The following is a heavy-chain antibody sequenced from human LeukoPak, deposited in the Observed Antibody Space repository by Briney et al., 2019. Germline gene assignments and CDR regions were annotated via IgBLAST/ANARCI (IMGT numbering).Heavy chain of an antibody. CDR2: IYYTGST. Sequence: SETLSLTCAVSGDSISSDYWSWVRQPPGKGLEWIGYIYYTGSTNYNPSLKSRVTISVDTSKNQFSLKLSSVTAADTAVYYCARQPPIGSYGSGINWFDPWGQGTLVTVSS. CDR1: GDSISSDY. CDR3: ARQPPIGSYGSGINWFDP. J-gene: IGHJ5*02. V-gene: IGHV4-59*08. D-gene: IGHD3-10*01.